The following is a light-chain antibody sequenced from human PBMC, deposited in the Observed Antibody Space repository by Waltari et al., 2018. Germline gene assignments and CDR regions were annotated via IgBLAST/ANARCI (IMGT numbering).Light chain of an antibody. CDR2: DVA. CDR1: SSNVGSFAY. V-gene: IGLV2-11*01. Sequence: QSALTQSRSVSGSPGQSVTISCPGTSSNVGSFAYVSWYQHHPGKAPKLLIYDVAKRPSGVPHRFSGSKSGNTASLTITGLQTEDEADYYCCSYTGTNTFVLGTGTAITVL. J-gene: IGLJ1*01. CDR3: CSYTGTNTFV.